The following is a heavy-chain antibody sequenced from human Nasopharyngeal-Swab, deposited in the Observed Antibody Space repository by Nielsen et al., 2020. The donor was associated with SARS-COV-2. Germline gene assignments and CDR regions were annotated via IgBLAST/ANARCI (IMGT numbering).Heavy chain of an antibody. CDR1: GYTPSTYA. D-gene: IGHD6-19*01. Sequence: ASVKVSCKASGYTPSTYAMYWVRQAPGQRPEFMGWINAGKGNTYYSQKFQGRVRISRDTSANTVYMELSRLRSADTAVYYCARVPAVAASRIDYWGQGTLVTVSS. CDR3: ARVPAVAASRIDY. J-gene: IGHJ4*02. CDR2: INAGKGNT. V-gene: IGHV1-3*01.